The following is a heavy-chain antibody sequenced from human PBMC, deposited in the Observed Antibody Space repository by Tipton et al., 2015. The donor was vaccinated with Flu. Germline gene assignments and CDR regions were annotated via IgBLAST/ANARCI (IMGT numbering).Heavy chain of an antibody. CDR2: IYTSGST. V-gene: IGHV4-61*02. J-gene: IGHJ4*02. Sequence: TLSLTCTVSGGSISSGSYYWSWIRQPAGKGLEWIGRIYTSGSTNYNPSLKSRVTISVDTSKNQFSLKLSSVTAADTAVYYCARHDILTGITHWGQGTLVTVSS. CDR3: ARHDILTGITH. D-gene: IGHD3-9*01. CDR1: GGSISSGSYY.